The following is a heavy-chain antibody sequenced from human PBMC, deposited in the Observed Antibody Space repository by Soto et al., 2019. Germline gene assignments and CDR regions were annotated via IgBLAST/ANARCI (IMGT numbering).Heavy chain of an antibody. CDR1: GFSFSSYA. Sequence: EVQLLESGGGLVQPGGSLRLSCAASGFSFSSYAMSWLRQAPGKGLEWVSDISGSGGSTYYADSVKGRFTISRDNSKNTLYLQMNSLRAEDTAVYYCAKDLGYGDYLDYFDYWGQGTLVTVSS. CDR3: AKDLGYGDYLDYFDY. J-gene: IGHJ4*02. D-gene: IGHD4-17*01. V-gene: IGHV3-23*01. CDR2: ISGSGGST.